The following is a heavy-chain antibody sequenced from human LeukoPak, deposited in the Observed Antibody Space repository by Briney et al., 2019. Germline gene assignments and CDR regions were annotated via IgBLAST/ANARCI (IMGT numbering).Heavy chain of an antibody. CDR1: GFTFSSYW. J-gene: IGHJ6*03. CDR2: INTDGSST. Sequence: GGSLRLSCAASGFTFSSYWMHWVRQAPGKGLVWVSRINTDGSSTSYADSVKGRFTISRDNAKNTLYLQMNSLRAEDTAVYYCARDMGIQLWFSFSYYYMDVWGKGTTVTVSS. D-gene: IGHD5-18*01. CDR3: ARDMGIQLWFSFSYYYMDV. V-gene: IGHV3-74*01.